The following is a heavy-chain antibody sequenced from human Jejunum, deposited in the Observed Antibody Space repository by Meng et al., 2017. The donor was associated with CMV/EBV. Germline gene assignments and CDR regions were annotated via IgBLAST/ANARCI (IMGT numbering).Heavy chain of an antibody. CDR1: GGSVNNYY. CDR3: ARGPGASTREGFDY. CDR2: FYSSDTY. J-gene: IGHJ4*02. D-gene: IGHD1-26*01. V-gene: IGHV4-4*07. Sequence: QVGLQESVPGLVKPSETLSLTCTVSGGSVNNYYWSWIRQSAGKGLEWIGRFYSSDTYNYHPSLDSRVTMSLDTSKNQFSLNLRSVTAADTATYYCARGPGASTREGFDYWGLGTLVTVSS.